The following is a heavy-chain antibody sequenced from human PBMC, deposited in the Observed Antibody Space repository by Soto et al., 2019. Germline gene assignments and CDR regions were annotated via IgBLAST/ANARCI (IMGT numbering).Heavy chain of an antibody. V-gene: IGHV4-34*01. CDR3: ARGPPSGYYSSRGFDP. D-gene: IGHD3-22*01. Sequence: QVQLQQWGAGLLKPSETLSLTCAVYGGSFSGYQWSWIRQPPGKGLEWIGEINHSGSTRYNPSLKSRVTRSVDTSKNQFSLKLTSVTAADTAVYYCARGPPSGYYSSRGFDPWCQGTLVTVSS. CDR2: INHSGST. CDR1: GGSFSGYQ. J-gene: IGHJ5*02.